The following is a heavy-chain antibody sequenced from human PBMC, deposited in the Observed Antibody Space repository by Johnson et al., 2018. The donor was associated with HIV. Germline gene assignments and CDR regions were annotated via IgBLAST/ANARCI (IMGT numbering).Heavy chain of an antibody. J-gene: IGHJ3*02. CDR3: ARSQIDAFDI. CDR2: VWYDGSDQ. Sequence: QVQLVESGGGLVQPGGSLRLSCAASGFTVSSNYMSCVRQAPGKGLECVAVVWYDGSDQYSADSVKGRFTISRDNSKTTLYLHRNSLRADDTAVYYGARSQIDAFDIWGQGTMVTVSS. CDR1: GFTVSSNY. V-gene: IGHV3-33*08.